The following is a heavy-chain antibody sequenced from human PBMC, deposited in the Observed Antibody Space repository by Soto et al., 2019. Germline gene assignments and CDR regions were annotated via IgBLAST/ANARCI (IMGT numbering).Heavy chain of an antibody. J-gene: IGHJ4*02. V-gene: IGHV3-9*01. D-gene: IGHD3-22*01. CDR2: INCNGEKI. CDR3: VDDEGTGYYYFHFWS. CDR1: GFTVGDYA. Sequence: PGGSLRLSCAASGFTVGDYAMHWIRQAPGKGLEWVSGINCNGEKIRYADSVKGRFTISRDNAKNSLYLQMSSLRDEHTAFYYWVDDEGTGYYYFHFWSWGQGSRVTVAS.